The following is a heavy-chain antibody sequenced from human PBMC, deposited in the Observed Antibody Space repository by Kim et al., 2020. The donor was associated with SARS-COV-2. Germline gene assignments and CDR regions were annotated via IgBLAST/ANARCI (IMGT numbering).Heavy chain of an antibody. CDR3: ARHVRVFGVIY. V-gene: IGHV4-39*01. Sequence: TYDNPSLKSRVTISVDTSKNQFSLKLSSVTAADTAVYYCARHVRVFGVIYWGQGTLVTVSS. J-gene: IGHJ4*02. CDR2: T. D-gene: IGHD3-3*01.